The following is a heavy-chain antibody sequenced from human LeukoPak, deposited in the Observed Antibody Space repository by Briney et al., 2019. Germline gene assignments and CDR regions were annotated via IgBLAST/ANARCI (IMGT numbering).Heavy chain of an antibody. CDR2: IYHSGST. Sequence: SETLSLTCAVSGGSISSGGYSWSWIRQPPGKGLEWIGYIYHSGSTYYNPSLKSRVTISVDRSKNQFSLKLSSVTAADTAVYYCARGVSSSWYWGHNWFDPWGQGTLVTVSS. D-gene: IGHD6-13*01. CDR3: ARGVSSSWYWGHNWFDP. V-gene: IGHV4-30-2*01. CDR1: GGSISSGGYS. J-gene: IGHJ5*02.